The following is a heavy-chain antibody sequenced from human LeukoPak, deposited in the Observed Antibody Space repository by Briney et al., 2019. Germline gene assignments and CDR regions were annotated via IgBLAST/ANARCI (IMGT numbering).Heavy chain of an antibody. CDR2: ISDSSTYI. CDR1: GSTFNRYS. J-gene: IGHJ4*02. Sequence: SGGSLRLSCAASGSTFNRYSMNWVRQAREKGLEWVSSISDSSTYIFYADSVKGRFTISRDNAKNSLYLQMNSLRAEDTAVYYCASQGGAMGGHDGWIDYWGQGTLVTVSS. D-gene: IGHD1-1*01. V-gene: IGHV3-21*01. CDR3: ASQGGAMGGHDGWIDY.